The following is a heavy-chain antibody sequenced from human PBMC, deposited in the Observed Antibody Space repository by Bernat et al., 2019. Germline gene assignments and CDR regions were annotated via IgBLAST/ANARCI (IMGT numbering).Heavy chain of an antibody. CDR3: ARTYSSSWSGNFDY. CDR2: ISSSSSTI. CDR1: GFTFSSYS. J-gene: IGHJ4*02. Sequence: EVQLVDSGGGLVQPGGSLRLFCAASGFTFSSYSMNWVRQAPGKGLEWVSHISSSSSTIYYADSVKGRFTISRDNAKNSQYLQMNSVRDEDTAVYYCARTYSSSWSGNFDYWGQGTLVTVSS. D-gene: IGHD6-13*01. V-gene: IGHV3-48*02.